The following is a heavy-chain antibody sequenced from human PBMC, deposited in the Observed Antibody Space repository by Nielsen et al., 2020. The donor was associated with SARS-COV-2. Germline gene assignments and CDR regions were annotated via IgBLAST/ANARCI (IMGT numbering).Heavy chain of an antibody. Sequence: GSLRLSCTVSGGSISNYYWSWIRQPPGKGVEWIAQVYYSGRTDYNPSLSLERRVTISVDTSKNQVSLQLSSVTAADTALYYCARQRGRGWYFDLWGRGTLVTVSS. V-gene: IGHV4-59*08. J-gene: IGHJ2*01. CDR1: GGSISNYY. D-gene: IGHD3-16*01. CDR3: ARQRGRGWYFDL. CDR2: VYYSGRT.